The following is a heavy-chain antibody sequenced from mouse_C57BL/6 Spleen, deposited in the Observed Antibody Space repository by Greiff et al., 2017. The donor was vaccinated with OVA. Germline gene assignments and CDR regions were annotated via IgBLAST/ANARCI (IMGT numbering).Heavy chain of an antibody. J-gene: IGHJ1*03. CDR1: GFTFSSYA. Sequence: EVQGVESGGGLVKPGGSLKLSCAASGFTFSSYAMSWVRQTPERRLEWVATISDGGSYTYYPDNVKGRFTISRDNAKNNLYLQMSHLKSEDTAMYYCAREVYYYGSSRYFDVWGTGTTVTVSS. CDR2: ISDGGSYT. CDR3: AREVYYYGSSRYFDV. D-gene: IGHD1-1*01. V-gene: IGHV5-4*01.